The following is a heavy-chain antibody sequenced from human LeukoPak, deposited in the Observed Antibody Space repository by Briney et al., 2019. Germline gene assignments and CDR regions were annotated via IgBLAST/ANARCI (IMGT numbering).Heavy chain of an antibody. CDR2: INHSGST. J-gene: IGHJ4*02. D-gene: IGHD3-22*01. CDR3: ARRHYYDSSGYYKFFDY. Sequence: PSETLSLTCAVYGGSFSGYYWSWIRQPPGKGLEWIGEINHSGSTNYNPSLKSRVTISVDTSKNQFSLKLSSVTAADTAVYYCARRHYYDSSGYYKFFDYWGQGTLVTVSS. CDR1: GGSFSGYY. V-gene: IGHV4-34*01.